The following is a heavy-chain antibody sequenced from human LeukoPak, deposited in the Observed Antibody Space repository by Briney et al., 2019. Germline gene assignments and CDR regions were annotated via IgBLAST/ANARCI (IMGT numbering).Heavy chain of an antibody. J-gene: IGHJ4*02. CDR3: AREKVYHFDY. CDR2: IKQDGSEK. V-gene: IGHV3-7*01. D-gene: IGHD1-14*01. CDR1: GFTFSSYW. Sequence: GGSLRLSCAASGFTFSSYWMSWVRQAPGKGLEWVANIKQDGSEKYYVDSVKGRSTISRDNSKNTLYLQMNSLRAEDTAVYYCAREKVYHFDYWGQGTLVTVSS.